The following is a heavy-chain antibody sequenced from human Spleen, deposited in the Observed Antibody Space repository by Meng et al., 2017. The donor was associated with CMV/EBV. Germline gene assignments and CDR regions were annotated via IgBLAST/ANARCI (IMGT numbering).Heavy chain of an antibody. CDR1: FTFRYYY. CDR2: ISSSGSNI. CDR3: ARVPADDYDSSGYYFDY. V-gene: IGHV3-11*01. Sequence: FTFRYYYMSWIRQAPGKGLEWVSYISSSGSNIYYADSVKGRFTISRDNAKNSLYLQMNSLRAEDTAVYYCARVPADDYDSSGYYFDYWGQGTLVTVSS. D-gene: IGHD3-22*01. J-gene: IGHJ4*02.